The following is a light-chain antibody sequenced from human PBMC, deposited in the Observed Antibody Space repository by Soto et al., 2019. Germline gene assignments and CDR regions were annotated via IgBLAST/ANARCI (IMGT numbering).Light chain of an antibody. Sequence: DIQMTQSPSTLSASVGYRVTITCRANQSISDWLAWYQQKPGKAPNLLIYDASNLESGVPSRFSGSGSGTEFTLTISSLQPDDFATYYCQQYNSSPLTFGGGTKMEIK. V-gene: IGKV1-5*01. CDR3: QQYNSSPLT. CDR2: DAS. J-gene: IGKJ4*01. CDR1: QSISDW.